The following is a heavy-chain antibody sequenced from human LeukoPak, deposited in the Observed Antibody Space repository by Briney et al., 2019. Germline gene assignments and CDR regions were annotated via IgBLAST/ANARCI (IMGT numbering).Heavy chain of an antibody. CDR2: IYSSGTT. CDR1: GGSISSGGYY. Sequence: PSQTLSLTCTVSGGSISSGGYYWSWIRQPPGKGLEWIGYIYSSGTTNYNPSLKSRVTISVDTSKNQFSLKLSSVTAADTAVYYCARDFRLGRGWFDPWGQGTLVTVSS. CDR3: ARDFRLGRGWFDP. V-gene: IGHV4-61*08. J-gene: IGHJ5*02. D-gene: IGHD2-15*01.